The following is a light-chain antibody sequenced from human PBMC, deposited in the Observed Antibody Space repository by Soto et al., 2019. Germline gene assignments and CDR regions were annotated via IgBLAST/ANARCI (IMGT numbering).Light chain of an antibody. J-gene: IGLJ1*01. CDR3: SSYTSSGNYV. V-gene: IGLV2-14*01. CDR1: SSDVGDYNY. Sequence: QSVLTQPASVSGSPGQSITISCTGTSSDVGDYNYVSWYQQHPDKAPKVMIYDVSNRPSGVSNRFSGSKSGNTASLTISGLQAEDEADYSCSSYTSSGNYVSGTGTKVTV. CDR2: DVS.